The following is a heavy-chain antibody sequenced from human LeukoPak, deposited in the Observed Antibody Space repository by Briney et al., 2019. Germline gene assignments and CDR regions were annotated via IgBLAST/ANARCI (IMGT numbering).Heavy chain of an antibody. Sequence: SETLSLTCTVSGDSISSYNWSWIRQRPGKGLEWIGYIYYSGGTDYNPSLKSRVTISVDTSKNQFSLKLRSVTAADTAVYYCARHVTISGPYDASDIWGQGTMVTVSP. D-gene: IGHD5-24*01. CDR1: GDSISSYN. J-gene: IGHJ3*02. V-gene: IGHV4-59*08. CDR3: ARHVTISGPYDASDI. CDR2: IYYSGGT.